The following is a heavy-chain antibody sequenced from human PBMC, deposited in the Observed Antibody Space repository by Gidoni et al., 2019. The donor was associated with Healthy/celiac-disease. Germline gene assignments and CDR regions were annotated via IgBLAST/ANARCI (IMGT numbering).Heavy chain of an antibody. CDR3: AKDSALGVVIAAVYFDY. Sequence: EVQLLESGGGLVQPGGSLRLSCAASGFTFSSYAMSWVRQAPGKGLEWVSAISGSGGSTYYADSVKGRFTISRDNSKNTLYLQMNSLRAEDTAVYYCAKDSALGVVIAAVYFDYWGQGTLVTVSS. J-gene: IGHJ4*02. CDR1: GFTFSSYA. CDR2: ISGSGGST. V-gene: IGHV3-23*01. D-gene: IGHD2-21*01.